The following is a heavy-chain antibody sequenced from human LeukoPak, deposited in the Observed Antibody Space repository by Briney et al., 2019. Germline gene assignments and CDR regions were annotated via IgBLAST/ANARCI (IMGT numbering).Heavy chain of an antibody. Sequence: ASVKVSCKASGYTFTTYGISWVRQAPGQGLEWMGGVSGNNGNTNYAQKLQGRVTMTTDTSTNTAYMELRSLRSDDTAVYYCARDSYHSGTNWYDVFDVWGQGTMVTVSS. CDR3: ARDSYHSGTNWYDVFDV. CDR2: VSGNNGNT. V-gene: IGHV1-18*01. J-gene: IGHJ3*01. CDR1: GYTFTTYG. D-gene: IGHD1-1*01.